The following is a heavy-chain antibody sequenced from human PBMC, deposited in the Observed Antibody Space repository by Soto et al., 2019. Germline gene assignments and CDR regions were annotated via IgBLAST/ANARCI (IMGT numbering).Heavy chain of an antibody. V-gene: IGHV4-34*01. CDR2: INHSGST. J-gene: IGHJ4*02. Sequence: PSETLSLTCAVYGGSFSGYYWSWIRQPPGKGLEWIGEINHSGSTNYNPSLKSRVTISVDTSKNQFSLKLSSVTAADTAVYYCARGQGVQYITMVRGVITDFDYWGQGTLGTVSS. D-gene: IGHD3-10*01. CDR3: ARGQGVQYITMVRGVITDFDY. CDR1: GGSFSGYY.